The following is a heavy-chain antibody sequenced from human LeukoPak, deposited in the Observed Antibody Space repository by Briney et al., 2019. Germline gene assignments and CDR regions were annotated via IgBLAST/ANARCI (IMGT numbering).Heavy chain of an antibody. CDR2: ISSSSSYI. CDR1: GFTFSSYS. D-gene: IGHD3-22*01. CDR3: ARDRRYYDSSGYYY. Sequence: GGSLRLPCAASGFTFSSYSMNWVRQAPGKGLEWVSSISSSSSYIYYADSVKGRFTISRDNAKNSLYLQMNSLRAEDTAVYYCARDRRYYDSSGYYYWGQGTLVTVSS. J-gene: IGHJ4*02. V-gene: IGHV3-21*01.